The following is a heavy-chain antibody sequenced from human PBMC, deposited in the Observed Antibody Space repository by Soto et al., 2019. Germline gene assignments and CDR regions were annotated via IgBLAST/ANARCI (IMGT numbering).Heavy chain of an antibody. CDR2: ISYDGSNK. CDR1: GFTFSSYG. J-gene: IGHJ3*02. V-gene: IGHV3-30*18. CDR3: AKRGWERVDAFDI. Sequence: QVQLVESGGGVVQPGRSLRLSCAASGFTFSSYGMHWVRQAPGKGLEWVAVISYDGSNKYYADSVKGRFTISRDNSKNPLYLQMNSLRAEDTAVYYCAKRGWERVDAFDIWGQGTMVTVSS. D-gene: IGHD1-26*01.